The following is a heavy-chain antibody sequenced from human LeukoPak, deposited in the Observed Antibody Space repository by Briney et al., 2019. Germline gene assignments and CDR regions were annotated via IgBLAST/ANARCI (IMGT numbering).Heavy chain of an antibody. V-gene: IGHV3-7*01. J-gene: IGHJ5*02. Sequence: AWGSLSQSCVASEFTISGYWMTWVRQAPGKGLEWVANIKQGGSEKTYVDSVKGRFTISRDNVKNSIFLQMNSLRVEDTAMYYCARDGGTDWYDPWGQGTLVSLSS. CDR1: EFTISGYW. CDR3: ARDGGTDWYDP. D-gene: IGHD3-16*01. CDR2: IKQGGSEK.